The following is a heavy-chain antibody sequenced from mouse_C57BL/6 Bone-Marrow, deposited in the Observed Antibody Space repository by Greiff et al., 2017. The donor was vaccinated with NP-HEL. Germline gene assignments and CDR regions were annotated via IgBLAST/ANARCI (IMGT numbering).Heavy chain of an antibody. V-gene: IGHV7-3*01. Sequence: EVNVVESGGGLVQPGGSLSLSCAASGFTFTDYYMSWVRQPPGKALEWLGFIRNKANGYTTEYSASVKGRFTISRDNSQSILYLQMNALRAEDSATYYCAKGENYYAMDYWGQGTSVTVSS. CDR1: GFTFTDYY. J-gene: IGHJ4*01. D-gene: IGHD3-3*01. CDR2: IRNKANGYTT. CDR3: AKGENYYAMDY.